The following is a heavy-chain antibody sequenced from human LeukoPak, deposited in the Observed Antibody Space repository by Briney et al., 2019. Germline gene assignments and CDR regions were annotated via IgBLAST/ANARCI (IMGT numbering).Heavy chain of an antibody. D-gene: IGHD6-6*01. J-gene: IGHJ3*02. V-gene: IGHV3-11*04. CDR2: ISISGTTI. CDR1: GFTFSDAW. Sequence: GGSLRLSCTASGFTFSDAWMNWVRQAPGKGLEWVSYISISGTTIYYADSVKGRFTISRDNAKNSLYLQMNSLRVEDMAVYYCAREGLWGAARDAFDIWGQGTMVTVSS. CDR3: AREGLWGAARDAFDI.